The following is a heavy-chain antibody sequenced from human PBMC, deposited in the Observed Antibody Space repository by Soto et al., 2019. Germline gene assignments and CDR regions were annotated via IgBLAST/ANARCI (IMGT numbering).Heavy chain of an antibody. CDR2: INHSGHT. Sequence: SETLSLTCAASGESFSDFYWSWIRQPPGKGMVWLGEINHSGHTSYNPSLKSRVTISVDKSKNEFSLNLTSVTAADTPAYYCARSPAYFTISSLDPWGQGTLVTAPQ. J-gene: IGHJ5*02. CDR1: GESFSDFY. D-gene: IGHD2-8*01. CDR3: ARSPAYFTISSLDP. V-gene: IGHV4-34*01.